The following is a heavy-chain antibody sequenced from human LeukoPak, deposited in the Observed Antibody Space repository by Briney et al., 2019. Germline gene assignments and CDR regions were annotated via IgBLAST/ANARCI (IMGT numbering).Heavy chain of an antibody. Sequence: GASVKVSCKASGGTFSSYVISWVRQAPGQGLEWMGGIIPIFGTTNYTQKFQGRVTITTDGSTSTAYMELSSLTSEDTAVYYCARDNVMVTRWFDPWGQGTLVTVSS. CDR2: IIPIFGTT. CDR1: GGTFSSYV. D-gene: IGHD2-8*01. CDR3: ARDNVMVTRWFDP. V-gene: IGHV1-69*05. J-gene: IGHJ5*02.